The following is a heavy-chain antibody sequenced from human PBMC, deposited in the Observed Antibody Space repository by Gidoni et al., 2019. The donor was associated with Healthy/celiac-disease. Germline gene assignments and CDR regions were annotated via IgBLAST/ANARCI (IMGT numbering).Heavy chain of an antibody. J-gene: IGHJ5*02. D-gene: IGHD2-2*01. Sequence: EMQLLESGGGLVQPGGSLRLSCAASGFTVSSYAMSWVRQAPGKGLEWVSAISGSGGSTYYADSVKGRFTISRDNSKNTLYLQMNSLRAEDTAVYYCAKGGDCSSTSCYFSPETPRNWFDPWGQGTLVTVSS. CDR3: AKGGDCSSTSCYFSPETPRNWFDP. CDR1: GFTVSSYA. CDR2: ISGSGGST. V-gene: IGHV3-23*01.